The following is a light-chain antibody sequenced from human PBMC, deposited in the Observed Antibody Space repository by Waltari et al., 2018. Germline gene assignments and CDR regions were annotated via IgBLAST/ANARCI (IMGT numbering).Light chain of an antibody. J-gene: IGKJ2*01. CDR2: KAS. CDR1: QSVSSW. Sequence: DIRMTQFPSTLSASVGDRVTITCRASQSVSSWLAWYQQKPGKAPKLLIYKASNLESGVPSRFSGSGSGTEFTLTISSLQTDDFATYYCEHYNGFPYTFGQGTKVEIK. V-gene: IGKV1-5*03. CDR3: EHYNGFPYT.